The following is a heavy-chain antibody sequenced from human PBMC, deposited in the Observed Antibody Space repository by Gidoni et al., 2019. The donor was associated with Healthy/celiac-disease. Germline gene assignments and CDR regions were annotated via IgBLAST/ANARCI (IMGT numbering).Heavy chain of an antibody. CDR1: GGTFSSYA. CDR2: IIPILGIA. Sequence: QFQLVQSGAEVKKPGSSVKVSCKASGGTFSSYAISWVRQAPGQGLEWMGRIIPILGIANYAQKFQGRVTITADKSTSTAYMELSSLRSEDTAVYYCARGIAAEKFDYWGQGTLVTVSS. D-gene: IGHD6-13*01. J-gene: IGHJ4*02. CDR3: ARGIAAEKFDY. V-gene: IGHV1-69*04.